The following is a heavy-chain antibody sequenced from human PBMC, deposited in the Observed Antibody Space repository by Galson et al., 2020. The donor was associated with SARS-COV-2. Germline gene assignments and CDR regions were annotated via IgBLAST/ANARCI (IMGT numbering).Heavy chain of an antibody. CDR3: AKVARGYSASWYGHFDY. J-gene: IGHJ4*02. D-gene: IGHD6-13*01. CDR2: ISWDGDTT. CDR1: GFTFDDYA. V-gene: IGHV3-43D*04. Sequence: GSLRLSCAASGFTFDDYAMHWVRQAPGKGLEWVSLISWDGDTTKYADSVKGRFTISRDNNKSSLYLQMNGLRVDDTALYYCAKVARGYSASWYGHFDYWGQGTLVTVSS.